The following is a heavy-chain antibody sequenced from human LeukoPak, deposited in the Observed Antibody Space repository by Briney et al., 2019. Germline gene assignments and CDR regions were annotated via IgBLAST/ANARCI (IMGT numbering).Heavy chain of an antibody. D-gene: IGHD3-3*01. CDR3: ARMPYYDFWSGYDCYFDY. CDR2: IFSNDEK. Sequence: SGPVLVKPTETLTLTCTVSGFSLSNARMGVSWIRQPPGKALEWLAHIFSNDEKSYTTSLKSRLTISKDTFKSQVVLTMTNVDPVDTATYYCARMPYYDFWSGYDCYFDYWGQGTLVTVSS. J-gene: IGHJ4*02. V-gene: IGHV2-26*01. CDR1: GFSLSNARMG.